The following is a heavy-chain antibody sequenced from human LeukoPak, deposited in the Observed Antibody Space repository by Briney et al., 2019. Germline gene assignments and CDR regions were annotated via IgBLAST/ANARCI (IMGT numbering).Heavy chain of an antibody. V-gene: IGHV3-23*01. CDR1: GFMFRDYA. D-gene: IGHD3-3*01. J-gene: IGHJ4*02. Sequence: PGGSLRLSCVASGFMFRDYAMSWVRQAPGKGLEWVSSIRSSGGTIFYADSVKGRFTISRDLFNKTVHLEMEEMRAEDTAVYYCAKDPRPYYDVPVGYWGQGTLVTVSP. CDR3: AKDPRPYYDVPVGY. CDR2: IRSSGGTI.